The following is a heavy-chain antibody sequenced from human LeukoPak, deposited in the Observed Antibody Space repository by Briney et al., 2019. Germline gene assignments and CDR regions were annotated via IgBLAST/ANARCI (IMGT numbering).Heavy chain of an antibody. CDR1: GASFSNDY. V-gene: IGHV4-59*12. Sequence: SETLSLTCTVSGASFSNDYWSWVRQAPGKGLEWIGYIYHNGRTNYNPSLKSRITMSIDTSQKQFSLKLSSVTAADTAVYYCARDDSSSWGRGAFDIWGQGTMVTVSS. J-gene: IGHJ3*02. CDR2: IYHNGRT. D-gene: IGHD6-6*01. CDR3: ARDDSSSWGRGAFDI.